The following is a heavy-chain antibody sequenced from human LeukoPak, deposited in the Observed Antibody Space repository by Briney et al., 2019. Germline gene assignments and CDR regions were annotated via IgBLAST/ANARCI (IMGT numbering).Heavy chain of an antibody. V-gene: IGHV4-38-2*02. Sequence: SETLSLTCTVSGYSISSGYYWGWIRQPPGKGLERIGSIYHSGSTYYNPSLKSRVTISVDTSKNQFSLKLSSVTAADTAVYYCARWAATTGTTVDAFDIWGQGTMVTVSS. CDR1: GYSISSGYY. CDR2: IYHSGST. CDR3: ARWAATTGTTVDAFDI. J-gene: IGHJ3*02. D-gene: IGHD1-1*01.